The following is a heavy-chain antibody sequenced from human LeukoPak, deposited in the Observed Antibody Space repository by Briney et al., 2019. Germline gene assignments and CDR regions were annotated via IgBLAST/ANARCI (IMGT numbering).Heavy chain of an antibody. Sequence: SETLSLTCTVSGGSISSYYWSWIRQPPGKGLEWIGYIYYSGSTNYNPSLKSRVTISVDTSKNQFSLKLSSVTAADTAVYYCARLGSGRWQSDAFDIWGQGTMVTVSS. D-gene: IGHD1-26*01. J-gene: IGHJ3*02. V-gene: IGHV4-59*08. CDR2: IYYSGST. CDR3: ARLGSGRWQSDAFDI. CDR1: GGSISSYY.